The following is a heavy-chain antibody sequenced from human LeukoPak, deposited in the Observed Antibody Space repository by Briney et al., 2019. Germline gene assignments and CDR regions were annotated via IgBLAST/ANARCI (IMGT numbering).Heavy chain of an antibody. CDR1: GFIFSSCG. J-gene: IGHJ4*02. V-gene: IGHV3-30*02. CDR3: AKDLPAAYFDF. CDR2: IRSDGNIK. D-gene: IGHD2-2*01. Sequence: PGGSLRLSCTASGFIFSSCGMHWVRQAPGKGLEWVAFIRSDGNIKYYADSVKGRFTISRDNSKNTLYLQMSSLRPEDTAVYCCAKDLPAAYFDFWGQGTLVTVSS.